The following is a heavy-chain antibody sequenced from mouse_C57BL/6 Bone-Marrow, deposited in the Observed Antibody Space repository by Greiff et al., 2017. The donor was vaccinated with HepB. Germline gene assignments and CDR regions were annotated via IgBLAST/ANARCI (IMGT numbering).Heavy chain of an antibody. CDR2: INPNNGGT. V-gene: IGHV1-22*01. J-gene: IGHJ1*03. Sequence: EVKLQESGPELVKPGASVKMSCKASGYTFTDYNMHWVNQSHGKSLEWIGYINPNNGGTSYNQKFKGKATLTVNKSSSTAYMELRSLTSEDSAVYYCAGRGIYYDWYFDVWGTGTTVTVSS. D-gene: IGHD2-4*01. CDR1: GYTFTDYN. CDR3: AGRGIYYDWYFDV.